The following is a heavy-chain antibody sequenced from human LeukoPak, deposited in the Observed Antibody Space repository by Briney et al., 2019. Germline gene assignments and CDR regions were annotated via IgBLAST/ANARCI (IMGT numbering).Heavy chain of an antibody. J-gene: IGHJ4*02. D-gene: IGHD3-3*01. Sequence: SETLSLTCAVYGGSFSGYYWSWIRQPPGKGLEWIGEINHSGSTNYNPSLKSRVTISVDTSKNQFSLKLSSVTAADTAVYYCARGTTYPYCDFWSGYYIWGQGTLVTVSS. CDR1: GGSFSGYY. V-gene: IGHV4-34*01. CDR3: ARGTTYPYCDFWSGYYI. CDR2: INHSGST.